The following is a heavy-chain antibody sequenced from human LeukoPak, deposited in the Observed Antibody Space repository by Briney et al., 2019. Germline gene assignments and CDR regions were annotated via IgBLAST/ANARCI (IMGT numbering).Heavy chain of an antibody. CDR3: ARGRLGDFWSGYSFTSYYGMDV. V-gene: IGHV1-8*01. CDR1: GYTFTSYD. Sequence: GASVKVSCKASGYTFTSYDINWVRQATGQGLEWMGWMNPNSGNTGCAQKFQGRVTMTRNTSISTAYMELSSLRSEDTAVYYCARGRLGDFWSGYSFTSYYGMDVWGQGTTVTVSS. CDR2: MNPNSGNT. J-gene: IGHJ6*02. D-gene: IGHD3-3*01.